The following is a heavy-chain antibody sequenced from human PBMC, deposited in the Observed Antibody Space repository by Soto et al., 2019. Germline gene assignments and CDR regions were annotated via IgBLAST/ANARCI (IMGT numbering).Heavy chain of an antibody. CDR3: ARVPRGPKQQLVRCLYGMDV. D-gene: IGHD6-13*01. J-gene: IGHJ6*02. CDR2: ISAYNGNT. CDR1: GYTFTSYG. Sequence: QVQLVQSGAEVKKPGASVKVSCKASGYTFTSYGISWVRQAPGQGLEWMGWISAYNGNTNYAQKLQGRVTMTTDTPXXTXYXXLRSLRSDDTAVYYCARVPRGPKQQLVRCLYGMDVWGQGTTVTVSS. V-gene: IGHV1-18*01.